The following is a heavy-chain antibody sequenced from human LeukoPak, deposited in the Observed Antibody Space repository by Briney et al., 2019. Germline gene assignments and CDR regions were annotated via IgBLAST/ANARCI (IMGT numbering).Heavy chain of an antibody. CDR3: ARGARITMTYLDWFDP. CDR2: IIPIFGTA. D-gene: IGHD3-22*01. J-gene: IGHJ5*02. Sequence: SVKVSCKASGGTFSSYAISWVRQAPGQGLEWMGGIIPIFGTANYAQKFQGRVTITADESTSTAYMELSSLRSEDTAVYYCARGARITMTYLDWFDPWGQGTLVTVSS. CDR1: GGTFSSYA. V-gene: IGHV1-69*01.